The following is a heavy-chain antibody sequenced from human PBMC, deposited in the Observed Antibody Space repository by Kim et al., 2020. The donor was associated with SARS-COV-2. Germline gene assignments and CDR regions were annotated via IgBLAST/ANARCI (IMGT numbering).Heavy chain of an antibody. CDR1: GASITTFS. Sequence: SETLSLTCTVSGASITTFSWAWIRQSAGKGPEWIGHIYTTGNTTYNPSLTSRLTISRDTSKNQFSLKLTSVTAADTAIYYCVRSTRKSGVTRYWFDPWGQGIQFSVFS. D-gene: IGHD1-26*01. V-gene: IGHV4-4*07. CDR3: VRSTRKSGVTRYWFDP. J-gene: IGHJ5*02. CDR2: IYTTGNT.